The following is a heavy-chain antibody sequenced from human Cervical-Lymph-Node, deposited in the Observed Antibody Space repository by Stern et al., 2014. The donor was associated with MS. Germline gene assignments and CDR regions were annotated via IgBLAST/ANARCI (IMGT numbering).Heavy chain of an antibody. CDR1: GFSLSTSGVG. Sequence: QITLKESGPTLVKPTQTLTLTCTFSGFSLSTSGVGVGWIRQPPGEALEWLALLYWDDDKRYSRSLESSLTITKEPSKHTVALTMTNVAPVNTATYYGAHTPSLKLWAHYLDYWGQGTLVTVSS. CDR3: AHTPSLKLWAHYLDY. D-gene: IGHD3-10*01. V-gene: IGHV2-5*02. J-gene: IGHJ4*02. CDR2: LYWDDDK.